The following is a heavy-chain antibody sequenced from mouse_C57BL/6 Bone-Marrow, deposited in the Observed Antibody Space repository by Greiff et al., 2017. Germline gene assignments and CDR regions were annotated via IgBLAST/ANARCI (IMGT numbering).Heavy chain of an antibody. V-gene: IGHV1-36*01. CDR2: VYPYNGGT. D-gene: IGHD2-4*01. CDR3: ARGLRRRDWYFDV. CDR1: GFTFTDSY. Sequence: VQLKESGPVLVKPGPSVKISCKASGFTFTDSYMHWVKQSHGKSLEWIGLVYPYNGGTSYNQKFKGKATLTVDKSSSTAYMELNSLTSEDSSVYYGARGLRRRDWYFDVWGTGTTVTVSS. J-gene: IGHJ1*03.